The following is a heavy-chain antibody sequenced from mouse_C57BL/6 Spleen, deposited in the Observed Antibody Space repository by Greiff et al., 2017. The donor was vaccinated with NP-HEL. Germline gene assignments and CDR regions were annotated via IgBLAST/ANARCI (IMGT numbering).Heavy chain of an antibody. Sequence: EVQLQQSGPGLVKPSQSLSLTCTVTGYSITSGYGWNWSRQFPGNKLEWMGHISYSGSTNYNPSLKSRISITRDTSKNQFFLQLNSVTTEDTATYYCARTARIKYWGQGTTLTVSS. V-gene: IGHV3-2*02. D-gene: IGHD1-2*01. CDR1: GYSITSGYG. CDR3: ARTARIKY. CDR2: ISYSGST. J-gene: IGHJ2*01.